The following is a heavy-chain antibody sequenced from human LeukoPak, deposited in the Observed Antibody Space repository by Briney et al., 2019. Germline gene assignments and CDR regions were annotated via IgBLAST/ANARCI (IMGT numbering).Heavy chain of an antibody. Sequence: VASVKVSCKASGDTFTSYYMHWVRQAPGQGLEWMGWINPNSGRTNYAQKFQGWVTMTRDTSISTAYMELSRLRSDDTAVYYCARDYGGNSGDYWGQGTLVTVSS. CDR2: INPNSGRT. J-gene: IGHJ4*02. D-gene: IGHD4-23*01. V-gene: IGHV1-2*04. CDR3: ARDYGGNSGDY. CDR1: GDTFTSYY.